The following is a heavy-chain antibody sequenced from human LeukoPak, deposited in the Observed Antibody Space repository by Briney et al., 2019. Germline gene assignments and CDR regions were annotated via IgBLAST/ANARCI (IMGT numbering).Heavy chain of an antibody. CDR3: ARGLRFMERFTNNAFDI. D-gene: IGHD3-3*01. Sequence: ASVKVSCKASVYTFTSYGLSWVRQAPGQGLEWMGWISTYNGNTNYAQKVQGRVTMTTDTSTSTAYMELRSLRSDDTAVYYCARGLRFMERFTNNAFDIWGQGTMVTVSS. CDR1: VYTFTSYG. CDR2: ISTYNGNT. J-gene: IGHJ3*02. V-gene: IGHV1-18*01.